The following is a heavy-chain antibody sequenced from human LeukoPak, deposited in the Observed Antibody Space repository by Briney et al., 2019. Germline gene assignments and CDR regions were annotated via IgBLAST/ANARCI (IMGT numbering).Heavy chain of an antibody. CDR2: TYYRSKWYN. V-gene: IGHV6-1*01. CDR3: ARDSLGVRGGGPFYYYYVMDV. Sequence: SQTLSLTCAISGDSVSSNSAAWNWIRQSPSRGLEWLGRTYYRSKWYNDYAVSVKSRITINPDTSKNQFSLQLNSVTPEDTAVYYCARDSLGVRGGGPFYYYYVMDVWGQGTTVTVSS. J-gene: IGHJ6*02. CDR1: GDSVSSNSAA. D-gene: IGHD3-10*01.